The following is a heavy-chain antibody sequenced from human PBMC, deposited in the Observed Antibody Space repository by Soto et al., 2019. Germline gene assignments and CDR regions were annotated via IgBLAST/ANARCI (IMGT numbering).Heavy chain of an antibody. CDR2: IYPGASDM. CDR3: ARQGTSRGSDSAAFGL. J-gene: IGHJ4*02. D-gene: IGHD5-12*01. CDR1: GYTFIYFW. V-gene: IGHV5-51*01. Sequence: GESLKISCQASGYTFIYFWVAWVRQVPGKGLEWMGVIYPGASDMRYSPSFEGHVTISADKSTNTAYLQWSSLEAADTAIYYCARQGTSRGSDSAAFGLWGPGTLVHISS.